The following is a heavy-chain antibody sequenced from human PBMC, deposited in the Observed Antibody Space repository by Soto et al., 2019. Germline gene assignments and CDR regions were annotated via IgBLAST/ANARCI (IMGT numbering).Heavy chain of an antibody. D-gene: IGHD6-6*01. CDR2: ISGSGGST. CDR1: GFTFSSYA. Sequence: VGSLRLSCAASGFTFSSYAMSWVRQAPGKGLEWVSAISGSGGSTYYADSVKGRFTISRDNSKNTLYLQMNSLRAEDTAVYYCANLREYSSSSGPIDYWGQGTLVTVSS. V-gene: IGHV3-23*01. CDR3: ANLREYSSSSGPIDY. J-gene: IGHJ4*02.